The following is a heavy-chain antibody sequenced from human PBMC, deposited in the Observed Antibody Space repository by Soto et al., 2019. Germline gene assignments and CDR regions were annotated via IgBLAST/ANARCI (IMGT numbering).Heavy chain of an antibody. D-gene: IGHD6-19*01. V-gene: IGHV3-7*05. CDR2: IKDDGSEK. CDR1: EFTFNTYW. CDR3: ARDWGTPGRGSAVGYYYHYGMDV. Sequence: EVQLVESGGGLVQPGGSLRLSCVASEFTFNTYWMNWVRQAPGRGLEWVANIKDDGSEKNYVDSVKGRFTISRDNAKNSQYLQMNSPRGENTAAYFCARDWGTPGRGSAVGYYYHYGMDVWGQVTTVTVSS. J-gene: IGHJ6*02.